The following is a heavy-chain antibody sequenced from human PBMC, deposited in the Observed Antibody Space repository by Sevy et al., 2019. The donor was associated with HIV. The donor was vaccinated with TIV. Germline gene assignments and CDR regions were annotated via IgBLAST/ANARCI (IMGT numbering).Heavy chain of an antibody. Sequence: GGSLRLSCAASGFTLSSYAMNWVRQAPGKGLEWVSTIFGSGGGTYYADSVKGRFTISRDNSKNTLYLQMNSLRAEDTAVYYCAGGRYDSSGSFDAFDIWGQGSMVTVSS. CDR1: GFTLSSYA. J-gene: IGHJ3*02. D-gene: IGHD3-22*01. CDR3: AGGRYDSSGSFDAFDI. V-gene: IGHV3-23*01. CDR2: IFGSGGGT.